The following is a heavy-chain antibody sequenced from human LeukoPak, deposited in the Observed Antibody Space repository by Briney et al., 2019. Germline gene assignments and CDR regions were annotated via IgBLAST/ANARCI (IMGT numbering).Heavy chain of an antibody. D-gene: IGHD2-2*01. CDR1: GYTFTTYT. CDR2: INPNSGGT. J-gene: IGHJ4*02. Sequence: ASVKVSCRASGYTFTTYTMNWVRQAPGQGLEWMGWINPNSGGTNYAQKFQGRVTMTRDTSISTAYMELSRLRSDDTAVYYCARERTRGGSTSCPRYWGQGTLVTVSS. V-gene: IGHV1-2*02. CDR3: ARERTRGGSTSCPRY.